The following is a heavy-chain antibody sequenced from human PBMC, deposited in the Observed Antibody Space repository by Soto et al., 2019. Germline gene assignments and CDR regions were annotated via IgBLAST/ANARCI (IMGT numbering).Heavy chain of an antibody. CDR2: IYWDDDK. J-gene: IGHJ4*02. D-gene: IGHD1-1*01. CDR3: AHRGGGSNWNGGYFDY. V-gene: IGHV2-5*02. Sequence: QITLRESGPTLVKPTQTLTLTCTFSGFSLITHGVGVGWVRQPPGKALECLALIYWDDDKRYNPSLRSRLTITKDTSKHQVVLTRTNMDPVVTGTYFCAHRGGGSNWNGGYFDYWGQGALVTVSS. CDR1: GFSLITHGVG.